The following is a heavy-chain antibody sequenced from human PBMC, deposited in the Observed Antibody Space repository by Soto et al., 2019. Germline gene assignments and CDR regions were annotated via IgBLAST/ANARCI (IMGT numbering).Heavy chain of an antibody. J-gene: IGHJ1*01. CDR1: GGTFSSYT. CDR2: IIPILGIA. CDR3: AREGRDQH. V-gene: IGHV1-69*08. Sequence: QVQLVQSGAEVKKPGSSVKVSCKASGGTFSSYTISWVRQAPGQGLEWMGRIIPILGIANYAQKFQGRVTITADKSTSTAYMALSSLRSEDAAVYYCAREGRDQHWGQGTLVTVSS.